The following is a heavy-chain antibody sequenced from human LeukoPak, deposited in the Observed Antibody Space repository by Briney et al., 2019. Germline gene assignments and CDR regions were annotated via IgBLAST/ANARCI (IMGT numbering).Heavy chain of an antibody. J-gene: IGHJ5*02. Sequence: GGSLRLPCAASGFTFSSYAMSWVRQAPGKGLEWVSAISGSGGSTYYADSVKGRFTISRDNAKNSLYLQMNSLRAEDTAVYYCARSTYYYDSSGYFWGWFDPWGQGTLVTVSS. CDR1: GFTFSSYA. CDR2: ISGSGGST. D-gene: IGHD3-22*01. CDR3: ARSTYYYDSSGYFWGWFDP. V-gene: IGHV3-23*01.